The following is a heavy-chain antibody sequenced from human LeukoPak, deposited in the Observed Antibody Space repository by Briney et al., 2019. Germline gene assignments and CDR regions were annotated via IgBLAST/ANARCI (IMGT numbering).Heavy chain of an antibody. Sequence: GESLKISCKGIGYSFTSYWIGWVRQMPGKGMEWMGVIYPGDSRTRYNPSFQGQVTISFDRSISTAYLQWVSLKASDTAMYYCACRDLTSTWSYPWGQGTLVTVSS. CDR3: ACRDLTSTWSYP. V-gene: IGHV5-51*01. D-gene: IGHD2-2*01. CDR2: IYPGDSRT. CDR1: GYSFTSYW. J-gene: IGHJ5*02.